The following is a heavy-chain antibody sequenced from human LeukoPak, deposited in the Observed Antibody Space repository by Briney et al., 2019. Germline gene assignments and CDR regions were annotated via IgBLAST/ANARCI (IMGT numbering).Heavy chain of an antibody. D-gene: IGHD1-26*01. Sequence: PGGSLRLSCAASGFTFSSYAMSWVRQAPGKGLEWVSAISGSGGSTYYADSVKGRFTISRDNSKNTLYLQMNSLRAEDTAVYYCAKDLYSGSYLGEKKIDYWGQGTLVTVSS. CDR1: GFTFSSYA. J-gene: IGHJ4*02. V-gene: IGHV3-23*01. CDR3: AKDLYSGSYLGEKKIDY. CDR2: ISGSGGST.